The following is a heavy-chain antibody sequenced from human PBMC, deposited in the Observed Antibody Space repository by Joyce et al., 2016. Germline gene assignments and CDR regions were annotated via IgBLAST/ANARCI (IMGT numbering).Heavy chain of an antibody. J-gene: IGHJ3*02. D-gene: IGHD4-17*01. CDR1: GFTFSSYS. CDR3: AKADYGDKIDAFDI. V-gene: IGHV3-48*01. Sequence: EVQLVESGGGLVQPGGSLRLSCAASGFTFSSYSMNWVRQAPGNGLEWVSYISSSSSTIYYADSVKGRLTISRDNAKNSLYLQMNSLRAEDTAVYYCAKADYGDKIDAFDIWGQGTMVTVSS. CDR2: ISSSSSTI.